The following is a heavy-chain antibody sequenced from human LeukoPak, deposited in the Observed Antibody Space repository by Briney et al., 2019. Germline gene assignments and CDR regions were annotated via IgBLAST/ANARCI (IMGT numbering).Heavy chain of an antibody. V-gene: IGHV4-59*01. D-gene: IGHD1-1*01. CDR3: ATDQGNWWFDP. CDR1: GGSMSSSS. J-gene: IGHJ5*02. Sequence: SETLSLTCSVSGGSMSSSSWSWIRQPPGKGLEWIGCVYYSGSADYNPPLKSRVTISLDTSKNQFSLQLTSMTAADTAVYYCATDQGNWWFDPWGQGTLVTVSS. CDR2: VYYSGSA.